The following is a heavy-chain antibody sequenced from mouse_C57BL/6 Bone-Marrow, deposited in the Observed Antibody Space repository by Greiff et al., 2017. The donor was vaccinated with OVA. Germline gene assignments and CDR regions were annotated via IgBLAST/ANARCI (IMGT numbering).Heavy chain of an antibody. D-gene: IGHD1-1*01. CDR2: IDPSDSYT. CDR3: ARPTVVADWYFDV. Sequence: VQLQQPGAELVRPGTSVKLSCKASGYTFTSYWMHWVKQRPGQGLEWIGVIDPSDSYTNYNQKFKGKATLTVDTSSSTAYMQLSSLTSEDSAVYYCARPTVVADWYFDVWGTGTTVTVSS. CDR1: GYTFTSYW. V-gene: IGHV1-59*01. J-gene: IGHJ1*03.